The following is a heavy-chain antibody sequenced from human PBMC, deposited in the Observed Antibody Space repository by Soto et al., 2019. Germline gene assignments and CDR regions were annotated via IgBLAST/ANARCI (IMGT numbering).Heavy chain of an antibody. J-gene: IGHJ4*02. CDR3: AKDSVGYSYGYFALVY. D-gene: IGHD5-18*01. Sequence: GGSLRLSCAASGFTFSSYGMHWVRQAPGKGLEWVAVISYDGSNKYYADSVKGRFTISRDNSKNTLYLQMNSLRAEDTAVYYCAKDSVGYSYGYFALVYWGQGTLVTVSS. CDR2: ISYDGSNK. CDR1: GFTFSSYG. V-gene: IGHV3-30*18.